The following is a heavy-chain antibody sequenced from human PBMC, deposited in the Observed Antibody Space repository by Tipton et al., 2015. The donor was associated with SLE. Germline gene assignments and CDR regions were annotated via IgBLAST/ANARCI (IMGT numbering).Heavy chain of an antibody. J-gene: IGHJ4*02. V-gene: IGHV4-4*08. CDR1: GGSISSHY. CDR3: ARESESEDY. Sequence: LRLSCTVSGGSISSHYWSWIRQPPGKGLEWIGHIYTIGRTNYNPPLKSRVTISVDTSKNQFSLKLSSVTAADTAVYYCARESESEDYWGQGTLVTVSS. D-gene: IGHD3-10*01. CDR2: IYTIGRT.